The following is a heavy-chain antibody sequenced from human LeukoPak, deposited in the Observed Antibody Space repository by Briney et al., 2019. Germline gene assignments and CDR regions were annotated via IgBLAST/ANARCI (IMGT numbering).Heavy chain of an antibody. D-gene: IGHD2-21*02. CDR2: ISGSGGST. J-gene: IGHJ4*02. CDR3: AKAQIDIVVVTAISYYFDY. Sequence: GGSLRLSCAASGFTFSSYAMSWVRQAPGKGLEWVSAISGSGGSTYYADSVKGRFTISRDNSKNTLYLQMNSLRGEDTAVYYCAKAQIDIVVVTAISYYFDYWGQGTLVTVSS. V-gene: IGHV3-23*01. CDR1: GFTFSSYA.